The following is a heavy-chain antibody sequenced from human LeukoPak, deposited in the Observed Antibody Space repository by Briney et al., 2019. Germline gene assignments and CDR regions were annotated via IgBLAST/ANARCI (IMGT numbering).Heavy chain of an antibody. CDR3: ARSSVVAAAGPYYFDY. D-gene: IGHD6-13*01. V-gene: IGHV1-69*06. J-gene: IGHJ4*02. CDR1: GGTFSSYA. CDR2: IIPVFGTS. Sequence: ASVKVSCKASGGTFSSYAISWVRQAPGQGLEWMGGIIPVFGTSNYAQKFQGRVTITADKSTSTAYMELSSLRSEDTAVYYCARSSVVAAAGPYYFDYWGQGTLVTVSS.